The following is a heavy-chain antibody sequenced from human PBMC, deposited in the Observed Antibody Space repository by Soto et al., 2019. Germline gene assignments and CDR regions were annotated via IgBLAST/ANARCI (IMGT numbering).Heavy chain of an antibody. V-gene: IGHV3-48*02. CDR2: ISSSGDAI. D-gene: IGHD6-13*01. CDR1: GFIFSDYT. J-gene: IGHJ6*02. CDR3: ARDHGGSTWFVGVYYFFGMDV. Sequence: EVQLVESGGDLVQPGGSLRLSCEASGFIFSDYTITWVGQAPGRGLEFVSHISSSGDAIFYAGSVKGRFTVSRDNAKNSLYLQMNSLRDDDTAVYFCARDHGGSTWFVGVYYFFGMDVGGQGTAVTVSS.